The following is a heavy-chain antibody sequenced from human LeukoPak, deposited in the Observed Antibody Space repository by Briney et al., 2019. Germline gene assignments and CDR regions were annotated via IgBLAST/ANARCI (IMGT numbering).Heavy chain of an antibody. D-gene: IGHD5-12*01. V-gene: IGHV1-8*01. Sequence: ASVKVSCKASGYTFTSYDINWVRQATGQGLEWMGWMNPNSGNTGYAQKFQGRVTMTRNTSISTAYMELGSLRSEDTAVYYCARAARKWLRLGTTEYYFDYWGQGTLVTVSS. CDR2: MNPNSGNT. CDR1: GYTFTSYD. CDR3: ARAARKWLRLGTTEYYFDY. J-gene: IGHJ4*02.